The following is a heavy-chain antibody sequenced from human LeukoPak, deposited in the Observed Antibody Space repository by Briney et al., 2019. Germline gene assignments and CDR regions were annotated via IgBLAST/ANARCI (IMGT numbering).Heavy chain of an antibody. CDR3: AKNVGRAVAGTSAFDI. CDR1: GLTYSRYA. V-gene: IGHV3-23*01. Sequence: GGSLRLSCEVSGLTYSRYAMRWVPQAPGKGREGGSGISGSGGSTYYADSVKGRFTISRDNSRNTLYLQVNCLRAEETAVYYCAKNVGRAVAGTSAFDIWGQGTMVIVSS. J-gene: IGHJ3*02. CDR2: ISGSGGST. D-gene: IGHD6-19*01.